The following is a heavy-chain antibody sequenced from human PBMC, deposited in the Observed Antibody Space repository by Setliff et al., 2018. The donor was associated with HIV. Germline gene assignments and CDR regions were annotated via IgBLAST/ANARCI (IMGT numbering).Heavy chain of an antibody. CDR3: AAADYSNPRWYFDL. CDR2: IVVGSGNT. V-gene: IGHV1-58*02. Sequence: ASVKVSCKASGFTFTSSAMQWVRQARGQRLEWIGWIVVGSGNTNYAQKFQERVTITRDMSTSTAYMELSSLRSEDTAVYYCAAADYSNPRWYFDLWGRGTLVTVSS. J-gene: IGHJ2*01. CDR1: GFTFTSSA. D-gene: IGHD4-4*01.